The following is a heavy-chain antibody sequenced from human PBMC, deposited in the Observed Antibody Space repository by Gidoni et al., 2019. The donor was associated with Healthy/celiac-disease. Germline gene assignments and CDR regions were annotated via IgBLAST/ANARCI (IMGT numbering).Heavy chain of an antibody. CDR3: AKDLILATIHYYYYGMDV. V-gene: IGHV3-30*18. D-gene: IGHD5-12*01. J-gene: IGHJ6*02. CDR1: GFTFSSYG. CDR2: ISDDGSNK. Sequence: QVQLVESGGGVVQPGRSLRLSCAASGFTFSSYGMHWVRQAPGKGLEGVAVISDDGSNKYYADSVKGRFTISRDNSKNTLYLQMNSLRAEDTAVYYCAKDLILATIHYYYYGMDVWGQGTTVTVSS.